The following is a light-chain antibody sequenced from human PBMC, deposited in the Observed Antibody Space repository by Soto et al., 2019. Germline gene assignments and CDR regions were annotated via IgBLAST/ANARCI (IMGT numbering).Light chain of an antibody. Sequence: IQLTQSPSSLSASVGDRVTITCRASQGINSYLVWYQQKPGKAPKLLIYAASTLQSGVPSRFSGSGSGTDFTLTISSLQPEDFATYYCQHLVAYPITFGQGTRLEIK. CDR3: QHLVAYPIT. CDR1: QGINSY. J-gene: IGKJ5*01. V-gene: IGKV1-9*01. CDR2: AAS.